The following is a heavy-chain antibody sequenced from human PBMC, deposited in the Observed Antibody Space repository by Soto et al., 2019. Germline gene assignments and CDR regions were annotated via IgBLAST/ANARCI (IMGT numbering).Heavy chain of an antibody. CDR2: IYSGGST. D-gene: IGHD3-22*01. J-gene: IGHJ3*01. CDR1: GFTFSSTD. Sequence: EVQLVESGGGLIQPGGSLRFSCAASGFTFSSTDMNWVRQAPGKGLEWVSLIYSGGSTYYADSVKGRFTISRDNSKNTLYLQMSSLRAEDTAVYYCATRPLLPGAPWGQGTMVTVSS. CDR3: ATRPLLPGAP. V-gene: IGHV3-53*01.